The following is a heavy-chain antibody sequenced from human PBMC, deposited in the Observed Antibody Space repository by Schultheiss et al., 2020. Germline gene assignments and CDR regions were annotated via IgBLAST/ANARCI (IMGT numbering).Heavy chain of an antibody. CDR1: GGSISSSS. V-gene: IGHV3-11*04. J-gene: IGHJ6*02. CDR3: TTEGRFLEWSQSRINYYYGMDV. CDR2: ISSSSSTI. Sequence: LSLTCTVSGGSISSSSYYWGWIRQPPGKGLEWVSYISSSSSTIYYADSVKGRFTISRDNSKNTLYLQMNSLRAEDTAVYYCTTEGRFLEWSQSRINYYYGMDVWGQGTTVTVSS. D-gene: IGHD3-3*01.